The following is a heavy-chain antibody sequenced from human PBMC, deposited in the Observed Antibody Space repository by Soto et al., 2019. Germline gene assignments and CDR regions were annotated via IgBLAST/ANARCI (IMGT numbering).Heavy chain of an antibody. D-gene: IGHD3-22*01. Sequence: GGSLRLSCTASGFTFRNYGMNWVRQAPGKGLEWVSYIGIGSSTKYYADSVKGRFTISRDNAKNSLYLQMNSLRAEDTAVYYCARDQLYYNDISGRPLNAFDVWGQGTMVTVSS. CDR1: GFTFRNYG. V-gene: IGHV3-48*01. CDR3: ARDQLYYNDISGRPLNAFDV. J-gene: IGHJ3*01. CDR2: IGIGSSTK.